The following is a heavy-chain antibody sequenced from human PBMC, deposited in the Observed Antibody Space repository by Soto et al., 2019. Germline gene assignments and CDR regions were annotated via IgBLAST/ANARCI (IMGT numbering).Heavy chain of an antibody. V-gene: IGHV4-59*01. J-gene: IGHJ4*02. CDR3: ARARTNYYNTSDYDF. Sequence: ETLSLTCTVSGGSISSYYWSWIRQPPGKGLEWIGYIYYSGSTNYNPSLKSRVTISVDTSKNQFSLKLSSVTAADTAVYYCARARTNYYNTSDYDFWGQGTLVSVSS. D-gene: IGHD3-22*01. CDR1: GGSISSYY. CDR2: IYYSGST.